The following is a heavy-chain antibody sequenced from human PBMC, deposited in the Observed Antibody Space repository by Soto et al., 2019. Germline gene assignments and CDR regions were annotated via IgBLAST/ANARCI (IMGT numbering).Heavy chain of an antibody. CDR2: ISRSNSYK. V-gene: IGHV3-21*06. CDR1: GFTFSGST. D-gene: IGHD6-19*01. Sequence: VQLVESGGGLVKPGGSLRLSCAASGFTFSGSTMNWVRQAPGKGLEWFACISRSNSYKYYADSVKGRFNISRDTAKNSLYLQMNSLRAEDTAVYYCARDGGYSSGGYQFDYWGQGTLVTVSA. J-gene: IGHJ4*02. CDR3: ARDGGYSSGGYQFDY.